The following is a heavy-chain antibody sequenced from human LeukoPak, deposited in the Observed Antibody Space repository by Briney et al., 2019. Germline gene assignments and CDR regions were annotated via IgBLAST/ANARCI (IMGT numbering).Heavy chain of an antibody. CDR2: IWYDGSNK. V-gene: IGHV3-33*06. D-gene: IGHD5-18*01. J-gene: IGHJ4*02. CDR1: GFTFSSYG. CDR3: AKNRGYSYGPEDY. Sequence: PGGSLRLSCAASGFTFSSYGMHWVRQAPGKGLEWVAVIWYDGSNKYYADSVKGRFTISRDNSKNTLYLQMNSLRAEDTAVYYCAKNRGYSYGPEDYWGQGTLVTVSS.